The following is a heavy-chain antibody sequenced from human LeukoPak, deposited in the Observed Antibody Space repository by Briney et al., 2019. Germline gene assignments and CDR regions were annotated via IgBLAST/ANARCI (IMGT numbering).Heavy chain of an antibody. CDR1: GFTFSSYW. J-gene: IGHJ4*02. V-gene: IGHV3-23*01. CDR2: ISGSGGST. D-gene: IGHD6-13*01. CDR3: ASSSPVSIPFDY. Sequence: GGSLRLSCAASGFTFSSYWMHWVRQAPGKGLEWVSAISGSGGSTYYADSVKGRFTISRDNSKNTLYLQMNSLRAEDTAVYYCASSSPVSIPFDYWGQGTLVTVSS.